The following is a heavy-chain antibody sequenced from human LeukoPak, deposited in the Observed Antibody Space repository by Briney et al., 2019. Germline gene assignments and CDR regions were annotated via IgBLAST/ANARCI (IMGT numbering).Heavy chain of an antibody. Sequence: GESLKISCKGSGYSFTNYWIGWVRQMPGKGLELMGIIYPGDSYARYSPSFQGQVTISADKSISTAYLQWSSLKASDTAMYYCARRRDLYSGSYYPFDYWGQGTLVTVSS. D-gene: IGHD1-26*01. CDR3: ARRRDLYSGSYYPFDY. V-gene: IGHV5-51*01. CDR1: GYSFTNYW. J-gene: IGHJ4*02. CDR2: IYPGDSYA.